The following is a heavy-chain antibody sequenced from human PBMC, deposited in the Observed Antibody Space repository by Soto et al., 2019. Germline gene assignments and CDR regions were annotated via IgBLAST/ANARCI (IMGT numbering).Heavy chain of an antibody. Sequence: QVQLVQSGAEVKKPGASVKVSCKASGYTFTSYAMHWVRQAPGQRLEWMGWINAGNGNTKYSQKFQGRVTITRDTSASTAYMELSSLRSEDTAVYYCARDGGYCSSTSCYGSAFDIWGQGTMVTVSS. CDR2: INAGNGNT. J-gene: IGHJ3*02. D-gene: IGHD2-2*03. V-gene: IGHV1-3*01. CDR3: ARDGGYCSSTSCYGSAFDI. CDR1: GYTFTSYA.